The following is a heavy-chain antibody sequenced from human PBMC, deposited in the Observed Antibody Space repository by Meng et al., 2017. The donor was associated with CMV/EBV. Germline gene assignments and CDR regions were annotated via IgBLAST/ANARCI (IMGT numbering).Heavy chain of an antibody. CDR1: GFTFSSYS. Sequence: GGSLRLSCAASGFTFSSYSMNWVRQAPGKGLEWVSSISSSSSYIYYADSVKGRFTISRDNAKNSLYPQMNSLRAEDTAVYYCARAPGSYYDYWGQGTLVTVSS. CDR3: ARAPGSYYDY. CDR2: ISSSSSYI. D-gene: IGHD1-26*01. V-gene: IGHV3-21*01. J-gene: IGHJ4*02.